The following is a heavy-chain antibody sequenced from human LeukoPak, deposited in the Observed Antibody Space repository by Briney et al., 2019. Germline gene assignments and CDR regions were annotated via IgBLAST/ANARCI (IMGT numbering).Heavy chain of an antibody. J-gene: IGHJ4*02. CDR3: ARAAQYSSGWYGEVDY. CDR2: ISYDGSNK. D-gene: IGHD6-19*01. Sequence: GSLRLSCAASGFTFSSYAMHWVRQAPGKGLEWVAVISYDGSNKYYADSVKGRFTISRDNSKNTLYLQMNSLRAEDTAVYYCARAAQYSSGWYGEVDYWGQGTLVTVSS. CDR1: GFTFSSYA. V-gene: IGHV3-30-3*01.